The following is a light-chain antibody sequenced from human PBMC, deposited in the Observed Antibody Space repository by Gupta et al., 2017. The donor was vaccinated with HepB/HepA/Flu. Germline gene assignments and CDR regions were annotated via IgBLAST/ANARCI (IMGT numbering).Light chain of an antibody. CDR3: QSADSSGTYPRV. J-gene: IGLJ3*02. CDR2: KDS. Sequence: SYELTQPPSVSVSPGQTARITCSGDALPKQYAYWYQQKPGQAPVLVMYKDSERPSGIPERFSGSSSGTTVTLTISGVQAEDEADYYCQSADSSGTYPRVFGGGTKLTVL. V-gene: IGLV3-25*03. CDR1: ALPKQY.